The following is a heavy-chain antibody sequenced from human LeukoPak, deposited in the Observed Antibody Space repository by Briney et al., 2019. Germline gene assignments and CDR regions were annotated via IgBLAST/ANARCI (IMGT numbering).Heavy chain of an antibody. V-gene: IGHV1-69*02. J-gene: IGHJ4*02. CDR2: IIPILGIA. CDR1: GGTFSSYT. Sequence: SVKVSCKASGGTFSSYTISWVRQAPGQGLEWMGRIIPILGIANYAQKFQGRVTITADKSTSTAYMELSSLRSEDTAVYYCARGYSGYDFGYWGQGTPVTVSS. D-gene: IGHD5-12*01. CDR3: ARGYSGYDFGY.